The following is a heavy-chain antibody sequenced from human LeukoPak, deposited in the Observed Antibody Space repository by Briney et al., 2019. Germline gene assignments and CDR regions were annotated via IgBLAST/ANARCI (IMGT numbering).Heavy chain of an antibody. Sequence: SVKVSCKASGYTFTIHDIHWVRQAPGQGLEWMGISSPSGGSTTYAQKLQGRVTMTRDTSPSTVYMALSSLRSDDTAVYYCARDVASHMGLANYFAYWGQGALVIVSS. CDR3: ARDVASHMGLANYFAY. J-gene: IGHJ4*02. D-gene: IGHD2-2*01. CDR2: SSPSGGST. CDR1: GYTFTIHD. V-gene: IGHV1-46*01.